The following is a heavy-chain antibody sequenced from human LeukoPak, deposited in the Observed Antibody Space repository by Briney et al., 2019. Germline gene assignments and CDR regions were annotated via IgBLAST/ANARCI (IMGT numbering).Heavy chain of an antibody. CDR3: AAVAGRGGSYYYYYMDV. Sequence: SVEVSCKASGGTFSSYAISWVRQAPGQGLEWMGGIIPIFGTANYAQKFQGRVTITADESTSTAYMELSSLRSEDTAVYYCAAVAGRGGSYYYYYMDVWGKGTTVTISS. CDR1: GGTFSSYA. D-gene: IGHD6-19*01. V-gene: IGHV1-69*01. J-gene: IGHJ6*03. CDR2: IIPIFGTA.